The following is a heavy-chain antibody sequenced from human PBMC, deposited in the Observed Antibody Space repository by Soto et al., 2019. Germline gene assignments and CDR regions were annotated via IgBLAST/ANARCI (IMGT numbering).Heavy chain of an antibody. V-gene: IGHV3-21*01. Sequence: EVQLVESGGGLVKPGGSLRLSCAASGFTFSSYSMNWVRQAPGKGLEWVSSISSSSSYIYYADSVKGRFTISRDNAKNSLYLQMNSLRAEDTDVYYCARERGGYYYYYYGMDVWGQGTTVTVSS. J-gene: IGHJ6*02. D-gene: IGHD3-10*01. CDR2: ISSSSSYI. CDR1: GFTFSSYS. CDR3: ARERGGYYYYYYGMDV.